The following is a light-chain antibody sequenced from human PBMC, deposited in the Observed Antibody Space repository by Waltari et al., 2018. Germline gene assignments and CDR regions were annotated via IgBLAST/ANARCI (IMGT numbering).Light chain of an antibody. CDR2: DAS. CDR3: QQYDILPLT. Sequence: DIQMTQSPSSLSASVGDRVTITCQASQDIRKFLNWFQQKPGTAPKVVIYDASNLEKGVPSRFSGSGSGTRFTLTISSLQSDDFATYYCQQYDILPLTFGGGTRVE. J-gene: IGKJ4*01. CDR1: QDIRKF. V-gene: IGKV1-33*01.